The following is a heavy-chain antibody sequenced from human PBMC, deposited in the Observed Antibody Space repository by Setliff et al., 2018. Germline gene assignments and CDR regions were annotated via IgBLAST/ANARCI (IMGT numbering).Heavy chain of an antibody. J-gene: IGHJ4*02. CDR3: VRGPGPSVVVAMPFDR. Sequence: GASVKVSCKTSGYNFITFGISWVRQAPGQGLEWMGWISPYNGNTNYAQKFQGRVTMTTDSSTTTVYMEVTSLRSDDTAVYYCVRGPGPSVVVAMPFDRWGQGTQVTVSS. CDR1: GYNFITFG. V-gene: IGHV1-18*01. CDR2: ISPYNGNT. D-gene: IGHD5-12*01.